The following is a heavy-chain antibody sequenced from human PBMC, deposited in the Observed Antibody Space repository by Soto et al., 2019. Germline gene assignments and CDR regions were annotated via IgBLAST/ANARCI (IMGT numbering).Heavy chain of an antibody. CDR3: ARGKGNCSGGSCYALFTYWYFDL. V-gene: IGHV3-13*01. Sequence: EVQLVESGGGLVQPGGSLRLSCAASGFTFSSYDMHWVRQATGKGLEWVSAIGTAGDTYYPGSVKGRFTISRENAKNSLYLQMNSLRDGDTAVYYCARGKGNCSGGSCYALFTYWYFDLWGRGTLVTVSS. D-gene: IGHD2-15*01. J-gene: IGHJ2*01. CDR1: GFTFSSYD. CDR2: IGTAGDT.